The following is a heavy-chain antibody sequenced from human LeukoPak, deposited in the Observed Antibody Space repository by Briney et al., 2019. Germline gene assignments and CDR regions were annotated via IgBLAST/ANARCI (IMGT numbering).Heavy chain of an antibody. CDR1: GASVSSHY. D-gene: IGHD6-19*01. V-gene: IGHV4-59*02. CDR3: AKGWYYFDY. Sequence: SETLSFTCAVSGASVSSHYWSWIRQSPGKGLEWIGHIYHSGTTKYNPSLKSRVTISVDTPKSQFSLKLKSVTAADTAVYFCAKGWYYFDYWGQGTPVTVSS. CDR2: IYHSGTT. J-gene: IGHJ4*02.